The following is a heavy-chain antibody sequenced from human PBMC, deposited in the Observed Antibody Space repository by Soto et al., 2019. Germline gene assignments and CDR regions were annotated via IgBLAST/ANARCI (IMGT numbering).Heavy chain of an antibody. CDR3: ATSYYDFWSGYYGGTYYYYYGMDV. CDR1: GGSISSYY. V-gene: IGHV4-59*01. J-gene: IGHJ6*02. Sequence: SETLSLTCTVSGGSISSYYWSWIRQPPGKGLKWIGYIYYSGSTNYNPSLKSRVTISVDTSKNQFSLKLSSVTAADTAVYYCATSYYDFWSGYYGGTYYYYYGMDVWGQGTTVTVSS. CDR2: IYYSGST. D-gene: IGHD3-3*01.